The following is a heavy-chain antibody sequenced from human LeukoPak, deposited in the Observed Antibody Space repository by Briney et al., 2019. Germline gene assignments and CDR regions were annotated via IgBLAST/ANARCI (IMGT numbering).Heavy chain of an antibody. CDR3: ARVRDSSGYYFSHY. Sequence: ASVKVSCKASGYTFTSYGISWVRQAPGQGLEWMGWISAYNGNTNYAQKLQGRVTMTTDTSTSTAYMELRSLRSDDTAVYYCARVRDSSGYYFSHYWGQGTLVTVSS. V-gene: IGHV1-18*01. CDR2: ISAYNGNT. CDR1: GYTFTSYG. D-gene: IGHD3-22*01. J-gene: IGHJ4*02.